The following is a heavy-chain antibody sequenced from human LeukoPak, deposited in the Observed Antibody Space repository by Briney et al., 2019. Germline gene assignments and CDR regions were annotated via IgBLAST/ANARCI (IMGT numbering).Heavy chain of an antibody. CDR3: ATDRFRNWNDRPYFDY. D-gene: IGHD1-1*01. J-gene: IGHJ4*02. CDR1: GYTLTELS. V-gene: IGHV1-24*01. CDR2: FDPEVGET. Sequence: ASLKVSCKVSGYTLTELSMHWVRRAPGPGREWMGGFDPEVGETIYAQKFQGRVTMTEDTSTDTAYMELSRLRSEDTAVYYCATDRFRNWNDRPYFDYWGEETLVTVSS.